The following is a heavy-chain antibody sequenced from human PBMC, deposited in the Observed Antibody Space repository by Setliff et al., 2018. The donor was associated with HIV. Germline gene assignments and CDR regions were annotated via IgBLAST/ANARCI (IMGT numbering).Heavy chain of an antibody. V-gene: IGHV1-2*02. CDR3: ARSTTAD. CDR1: GYTFTEFY. D-gene: IGHD4-17*01. J-gene: IGHJ4*02. Sequence: GASVKVSCKASGYTFTEFYVHWMRQAPGQGLEWVGWFNPFSGGTNFAQKFQGRVTMTRDTSISTAYMELSRLRSDDTAVYYCARSTTADWGQGTMVTVSS. CDR2: FNPFSGGT.